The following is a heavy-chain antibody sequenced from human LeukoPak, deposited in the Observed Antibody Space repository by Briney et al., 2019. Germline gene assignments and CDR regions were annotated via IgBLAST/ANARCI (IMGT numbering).Heavy chain of an antibody. J-gene: IGHJ4*02. CDR3: ARGEDSSGSGY. D-gene: IGHD6-19*01. V-gene: IGHV4-38-2*02. CDR1: SYSVRSAYY. CDR2: TYHSGST. Sequence: SETLSLTCIVSSYSVRSAYYWGWIRQPPGKGLEWIGATYHSGSTYYNPSLKSRVTISVDTSKNQFSLRLSSVTAADTAVYYCARGEDSSGSGYWGQGTLVTVSS.